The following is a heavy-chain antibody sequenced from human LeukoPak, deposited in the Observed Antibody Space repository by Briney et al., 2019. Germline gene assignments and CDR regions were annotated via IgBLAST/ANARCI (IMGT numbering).Heavy chain of an antibody. V-gene: IGHV4-4*07. J-gene: IGHJ4*02. D-gene: IGHD6-6*01. Sequence: SETLSLTCTVSGGSITSYYWTYIRQPAGKGLEWIGRIHTSGSTNYNPSLKCRVTMSVDISKNQFSLNLSSVTAADTAMYYCAREFSGTSIAARVFDSWGQGTLVTVSS. CDR3: AREFSGTSIAARVFDS. CDR2: IHTSGST. CDR1: GGSITSYY.